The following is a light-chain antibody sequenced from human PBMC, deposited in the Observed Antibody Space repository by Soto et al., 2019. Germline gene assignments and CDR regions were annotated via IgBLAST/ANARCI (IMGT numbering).Light chain of an antibody. V-gene: IGKV3-11*01. J-gene: IGKJ1*01. CDR3: QQYNNWWT. CDR1: QSVSTF. Sequence: EIVLTQSPATLSFSPGERATLSCRASQSVSTFLAWYQQKPGQAPRLLIYDASNRATGIPARFIGNGSGTEFTLTISSLQSEDFAVYYCQQYNNWWTFGQGTKVDIK. CDR2: DAS.